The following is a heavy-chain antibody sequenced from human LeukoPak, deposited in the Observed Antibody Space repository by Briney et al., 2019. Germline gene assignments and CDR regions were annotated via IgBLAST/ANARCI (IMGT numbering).Heavy chain of an antibody. CDR2: IIPILGIA. CDR1: GGTFSSYA. V-gene: IGHV1-69*04. D-gene: IGHD2-21*02. CDR3: ARGSIVVVTAIFDY. Sequence: SVKVSCKASGGTFSSYAISWVRQAPGQGLEWMGRIIPILGIANYAQKFQGRVTITADKSTSPASMELSSLRSEDTAVYYCARGSIVVVTAIFDYWGQGTLVTVSS. J-gene: IGHJ4*02.